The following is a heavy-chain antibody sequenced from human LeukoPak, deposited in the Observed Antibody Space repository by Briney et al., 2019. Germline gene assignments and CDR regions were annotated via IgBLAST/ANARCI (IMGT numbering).Heavy chain of an antibody. J-gene: IGHJ6*02. CDR3: ARDLGYSSGWPGYYYYGMDV. CDR2: ISAYNGNT. D-gene: IGHD6-19*01. V-gene: IGHV1-18*01. CDR1: GYTFTSYG. Sequence: ASVKVSCKASGYTFTSYGISWVRQALGQGLEWMGWISAYNGNTNYAQKLQGRVTMTTDTSTSTAYMELRSLRSDDTAVYYCARDLGYSSGWPGYYYYGMDVWGQGTTVTVSS.